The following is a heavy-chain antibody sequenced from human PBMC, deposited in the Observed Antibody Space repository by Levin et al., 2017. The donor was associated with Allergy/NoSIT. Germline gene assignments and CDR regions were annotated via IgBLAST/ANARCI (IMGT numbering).Heavy chain of an antibody. Sequence: GESLKISCAASGFTFSSYSMNWVRQAPGKGLEWVSSISSSSSYIYYADSVKGRFTISRDNAKNSLYLQMNSLRAEDTAVYYCARGYYDISGTLDYWGQGTLVTVSS. CDR2: ISSSSSYI. CDR3: ARGYYDISGTLDY. CDR1: GFTFSSYS. D-gene: IGHD3-22*01. J-gene: IGHJ4*02. V-gene: IGHV3-21*01.